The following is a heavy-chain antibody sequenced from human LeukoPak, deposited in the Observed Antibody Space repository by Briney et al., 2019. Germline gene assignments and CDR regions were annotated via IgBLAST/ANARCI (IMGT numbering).Heavy chain of an antibody. CDR2: ISGVGSTI. V-gene: IGHV3-48*01. Sequence: PGGSLRLSCAASGFTFSDYSMNWVRQAPGKGLEWVSYISGVGSTIYYADSVKGRFTMSRDSAKNSLYLQMNSLRGEDTAVYYCARGLTTLAPGGQGTLVTVSS. CDR3: ARGLTTLAP. D-gene: IGHD4-23*01. CDR1: GFTFSDYS. J-gene: IGHJ5*02.